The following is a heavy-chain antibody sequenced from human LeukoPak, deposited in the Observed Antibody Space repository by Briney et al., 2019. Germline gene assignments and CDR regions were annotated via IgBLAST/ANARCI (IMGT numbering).Heavy chain of an antibody. CDR1: GVSISSSYSY. CDR2: IYYTGNT. J-gene: IGHJ4*02. CDR3: ASRRSIAAYFDY. V-gene: IGHV4-39*01. Sequence: SETLSLTCTVSGVSISSSYSYWGWIRQPPGMGLEWIGSIYYTGNTYYNASLKSQVSISIDTSKNQFSLKLTSVTAADTAVYYCASRRSIAAYFDYWGQGALVTVSS. D-gene: IGHD6-13*01.